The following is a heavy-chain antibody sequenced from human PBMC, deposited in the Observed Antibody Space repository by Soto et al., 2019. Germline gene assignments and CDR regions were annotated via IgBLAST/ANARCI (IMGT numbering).Heavy chain of an antibody. CDR2: IYPGDSDT. Sequence: XXSLKISWKGSGYSFTSYWIDWVRQMPGKGLEWMGIIYPGDSDTRYSPSFQGRVTISADKSISTAYLQWSSLKASDTAMYYCASNWNYDHWYFDLWGRGTLVTVSS. CDR1: GYSFTSYW. CDR3: ASNWNYDHWYFDL. V-gene: IGHV5-51*01. J-gene: IGHJ2*01. D-gene: IGHD1-7*01.